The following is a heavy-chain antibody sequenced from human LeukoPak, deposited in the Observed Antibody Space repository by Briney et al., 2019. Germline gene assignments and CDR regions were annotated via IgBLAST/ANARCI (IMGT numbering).Heavy chain of an antibody. Sequence: ASVKVSCKASGYSFTSYDINWVRQAPGQGFEWVGWMNPNSGNTGHAQEFQGRVTMTRDTSMSTAYMELSSLRYEDTDVYYCARGRGYDRTGYVYYFDFWGQGTLVTVSS. D-gene: IGHD3-22*01. J-gene: IGHJ4*02. CDR1: GYSFTSYD. CDR2: MNPNSGNT. CDR3: ARGRGYDRTGYVYYFDF. V-gene: IGHV1-8*01.